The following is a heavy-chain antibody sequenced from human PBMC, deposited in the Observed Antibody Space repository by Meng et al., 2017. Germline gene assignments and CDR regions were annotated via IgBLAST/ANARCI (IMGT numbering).Heavy chain of an antibody. CDR1: GFTFSSYA. D-gene: IGHD6-19*01. CDR2: ISYDGSNK. V-gene: IGHV3-30*01. CDR3: ARAALSGWPYWYFDL. J-gene: IGHJ2*01. Sequence: GESLKISCAASGFTFSSYAMHWVRQAPGKGLEWVAVISYDGSNKYYADSVKGRFTISRDNSKNTLYLQMNSLRAEDTAVYYCARAALSGWPYWYFDLWGRGTLVTVSS.